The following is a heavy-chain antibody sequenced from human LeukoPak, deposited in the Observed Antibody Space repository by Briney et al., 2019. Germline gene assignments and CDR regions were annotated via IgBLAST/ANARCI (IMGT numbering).Heavy chain of an antibody. Sequence: SVKVSCKASGYTVTSYYMHWVRQAPGQGLEWMGGIIPIFGTANYAQKFQGRVTITADESTSTAYMELSSLRSEDTAVYYCARVQGLDYYYYGMDVWGQGTTVTVSS. CDR1: GYTVTSYY. V-gene: IGHV1-69*13. J-gene: IGHJ6*02. D-gene: IGHD6-19*01. CDR3: ARVQGLDYYYYGMDV. CDR2: IIPIFGTA.